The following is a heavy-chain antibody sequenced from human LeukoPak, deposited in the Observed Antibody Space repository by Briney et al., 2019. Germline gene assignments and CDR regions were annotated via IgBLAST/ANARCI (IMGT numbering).Heavy chain of an antibody. CDR2: INPSGGST. Sequence: ASVKVSCKASGYTFTSYYMHWVRQAPGQGLEWMGIINPSGGSTSYAQKFQGRVTMTRDTSTSTAYMELRSLRSDDTAVYYCARAIRYSGSYWPIYYFDYWGQGTLVTVSS. CDR3: ARAIRYSGSYWPIYYFDY. CDR1: GYTFTSYY. V-gene: IGHV1-46*01. D-gene: IGHD1-26*01. J-gene: IGHJ4*02.